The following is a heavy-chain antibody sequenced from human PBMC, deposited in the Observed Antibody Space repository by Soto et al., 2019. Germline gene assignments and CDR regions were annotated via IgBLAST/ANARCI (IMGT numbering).Heavy chain of an antibody. CDR3: ARFRWLVRDYFDY. CDR2: ISSSGSTI. J-gene: IGHJ4*02. V-gene: IGHV3-11*01. D-gene: IGHD6-19*01. CDR1: GFTFSDYY. Sequence: GGSLRLSCAASGFTFSDYYMIWVRQAPGKGLEWVSYISSSGSTIYYADSVKGRFTISRDNAKNSLYLQMNSLRAEDTAVYYCARFRWLVRDYFDYWGQGTLVTVSS.